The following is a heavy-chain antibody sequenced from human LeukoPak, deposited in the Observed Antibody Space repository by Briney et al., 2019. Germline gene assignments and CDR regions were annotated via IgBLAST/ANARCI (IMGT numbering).Heavy chain of an antibody. CDR1: GFTFSTYS. D-gene: IGHD6-13*01. Sequence: PGGSLRLSCAASGFTFSTYSMNWVRQAPGKGLEWVSSISSSSSYIYYPDSVKGRFTISRDNAKNSLYLQMNSLRAEDTAVYYCARSTSHSAAAGTPENAFDIWGQGTMVTVSS. CDR3: ARSTSHSAAAGTPENAFDI. V-gene: IGHV3-21*01. J-gene: IGHJ3*02. CDR2: ISSSSSYI.